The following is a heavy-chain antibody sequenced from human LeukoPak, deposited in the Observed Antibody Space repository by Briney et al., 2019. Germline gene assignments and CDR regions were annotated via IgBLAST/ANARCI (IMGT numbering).Heavy chain of an antibody. V-gene: IGHV4-59*01. CDR2: IYYSGST. CDR1: GGSISSYY. J-gene: IGHJ3*02. Sequence: ILSLTCTVSGGSISSYYWSWIRQPPGKGLEWIGYIYYSGSTNYNPSLKSRVAISVDTSKNQFSLKLSSVTAADTAVYYCARDRYYYGSGSYYPHDAFDIWGQGTMVTVSS. D-gene: IGHD3-10*01. CDR3: ARDRYYYGSGSYYPHDAFDI.